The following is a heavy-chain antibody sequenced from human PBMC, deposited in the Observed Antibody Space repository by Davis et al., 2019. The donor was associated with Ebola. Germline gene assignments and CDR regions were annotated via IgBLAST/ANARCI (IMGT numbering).Heavy chain of an antibody. CDR1: GFTVSSEY. CDR2: VYSGGNT. Sequence: PGGSLRLSCAASGFTVSSEYMSWVRQAPGKGLEWVSVVYSGGNTYYADSVKGRFTISRDSSKNTLYLQMKSRRAEDTALYYCAREEFITGTQGYWGQGTLVTVSS. V-gene: IGHV3-53*01. CDR3: AREEFITGTQGY. D-gene: IGHD1-7*01. J-gene: IGHJ4*02.